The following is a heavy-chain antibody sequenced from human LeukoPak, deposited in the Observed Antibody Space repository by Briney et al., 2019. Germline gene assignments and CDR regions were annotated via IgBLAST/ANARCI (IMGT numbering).Heavy chain of an antibody. CDR2: ISGSGGST. J-gene: IGHJ4*02. CDR1: GFTVSSNY. D-gene: IGHD2-8*01. Sequence: GGSLRLSCAASGFTVSSNYMSWVRQAPGKGLEWVSAISGSGGSTYYADSVKGRLTISRDNSKNTLYLQMNSLRAEDTAVYYCAKEDCTNGVCQGGFDYWGQGTLVTVSS. V-gene: IGHV3-23*01. CDR3: AKEDCTNGVCQGGFDY.